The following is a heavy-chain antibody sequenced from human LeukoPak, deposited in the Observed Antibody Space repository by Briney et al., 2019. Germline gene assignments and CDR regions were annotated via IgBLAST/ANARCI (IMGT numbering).Heavy chain of an antibody. CDR1: GFTFSSYA. CDR2: ILYAGTTK. Sequence: HPGGSLRLSCAASGFTFSSYAMHWVRQAPGKGLEWVAFILYAGTTKYYADSVKGRFTISRDNSKNTLYLQMNSLRAEDTAVYYCAKETIPTTANGGYFDYWGQGALVTVSS. J-gene: IGHJ4*02. V-gene: IGHV3-30*02. D-gene: IGHD1-1*01. CDR3: AKETIPTTANGGYFDY.